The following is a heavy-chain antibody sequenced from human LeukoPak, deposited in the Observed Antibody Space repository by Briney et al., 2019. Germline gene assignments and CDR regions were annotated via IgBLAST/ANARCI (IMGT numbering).Heavy chain of an antibody. CDR1: GFAFSQFP. CDR3: ARDKSYFGSGNYHYFDS. D-gene: IGHD3-10*01. V-gene: IGHV3-30*03. CDR2: ISHDGGNK. J-gene: IGHJ4*02. Sequence: GGSLRLSCVASGFAFSQFPVHWVRQAPGKRLEWVAFISHDGGNKKYGDSVKGRFTISRDNSKNTVYLQMDSLRPEDTALYYCARDKSYFGSGNYHYFDSWGQGALVIVSS.